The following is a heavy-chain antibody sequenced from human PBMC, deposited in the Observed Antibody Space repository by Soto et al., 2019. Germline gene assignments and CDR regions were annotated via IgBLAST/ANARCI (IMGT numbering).Heavy chain of an antibody. CDR2: IYWDDDK. J-gene: IGHJ5*02. CDR1: GGSISSYYW. V-gene: IGHV2-5*08. Sequence: TLSLTCTVSGGSISSYYWSWIRQPPGKALEWLALIYWDDDKRYSPSLKSRLTITKDTSKNQVVLTMTNMDPVDTATYYCAHRLRWPLITNWFDPWGQGTLVTVSS. CDR3: AHRLRWPLITNWFDP.